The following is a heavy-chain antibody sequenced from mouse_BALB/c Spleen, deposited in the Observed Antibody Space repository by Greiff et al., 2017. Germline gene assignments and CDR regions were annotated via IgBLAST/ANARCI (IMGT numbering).Heavy chain of an antibody. Sequence: QVHLQQPGAELVKPGASVKMSCKASGYTFTSYWMHWVKQRPGQGLEWIGTIDPSDSYTSYNQKFKGKATVTVDTSSSTAYMQLSSLTSEDSAVYYCTRHSHYYGSSPAWFADWGQGTLVTVSA. V-gene: IGHV1S127*01. CDR2: IDPSDSYT. D-gene: IGHD1-1*01. CDR3: TRHSHYYGSSPAWFAD. J-gene: IGHJ3*01. CDR1: GYTFTSYW.